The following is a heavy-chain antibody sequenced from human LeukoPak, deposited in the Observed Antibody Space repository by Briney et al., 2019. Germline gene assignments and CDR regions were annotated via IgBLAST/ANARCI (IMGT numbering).Heavy chain of an antibody. CDR3: ARDRADYSGVFDY. V-gene: IGHV3-48*02. J-gene: IGHJ4*02. Sequence: SGGSLRLSCAASGFTFSDYSMSWVRQAPGKGLEWISYITTTSRTIYYADSVEGRFTISRDNAKNLLFLQMDSLSNEDTAVYYCARDRADYSGVFDYWGQGTLVTVSS. CDR1: GFTFSDYS. CDR2: ITTTSRTI. D-gene: IGHD4-11*01.